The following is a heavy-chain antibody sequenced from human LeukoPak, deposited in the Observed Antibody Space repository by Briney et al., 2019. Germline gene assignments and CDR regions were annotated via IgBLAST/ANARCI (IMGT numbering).Heavy chain of an antibody. Sequence: SETLSLTCSVSGGSMTNLYWTWIRHPPGKGLEWIGDIYDSGSTRYNTSLESRVTISVDTSKNQFSLKLSSVTAADTAVYYCAKGGSTNFYYGDVWGQGTTVTVSS. CDR3: AKGGSTNFYYGDV. D-gene: IGHD2/OR15-2a*01. J-gene: IGHJ6*02. V-gene: IGHV4-59*01. CDR1: GGSMTNLY. CDR2: IYDSGST.